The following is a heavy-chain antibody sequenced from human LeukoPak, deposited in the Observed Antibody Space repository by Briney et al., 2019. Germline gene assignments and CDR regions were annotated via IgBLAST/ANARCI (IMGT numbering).Heavy chain of an antibody. CDR3: AKDVTAIIDAFDT. Sequence: GGSLRLSCAASGFTFSSYGMHWVRQAPGKGLEWVAFIRYDGSNKYYADSVKGRFTISRDNSKNTLYLQMNSLRAEDTAVYYCAKDVTAIIDAFDTWGQGTMVTVSS. J-gene: IGHJ3*02. D-gene: IGHD2-21*02. V-gene: IGHV3-30*02. CDR2: IRYDGSNK. CDR1: GFTFSSYG.